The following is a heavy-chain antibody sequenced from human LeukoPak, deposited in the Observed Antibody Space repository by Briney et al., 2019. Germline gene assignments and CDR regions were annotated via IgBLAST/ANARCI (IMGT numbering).Heavy chain of an antibody. CDR3: AKDLSWNTADR. V-gene: IGHV3-74*01. CDR2: INPNGTTT. Sequence: GGSLRLSCVGSGFTYSNYWMHWVPQAPGKAPVWVSRINPNGTTTDYADYVKGRFTISRDNGKNLLYLQMNGLRADDTAVYYCAKDLSWNTADRWGKGTLVTVSS. J-gene: IGHJ5*02. D-gene: IGHD1/OR15-1a*01. CDR1: GFTYSNYW.